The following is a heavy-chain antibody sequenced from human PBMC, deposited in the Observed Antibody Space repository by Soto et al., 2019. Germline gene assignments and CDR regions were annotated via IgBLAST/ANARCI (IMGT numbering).Heavy chain of an antibody. Sequence: PSETLSLTCTVSGGSVSSGDYYWSWIRQPPGKGLEWIGNIYYSGSTNYNPSLKSRATISVDTSKNQFSLKVSSVTAADTAVYYCARATSFSGHHGYWGQGTLVTVSS. V-gene: IGHV4-61*08. D-gene: IGHD2-8*02. CDR1: GGSVSSGDYY. J-gene: IGHJ4*02. CDR2: IYYSGST. CDR3: ARATSFSGHHGY.